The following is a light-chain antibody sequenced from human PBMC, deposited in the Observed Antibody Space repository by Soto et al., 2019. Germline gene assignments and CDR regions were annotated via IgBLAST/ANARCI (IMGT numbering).Light chain of an antibody. CDR2: CAS. J-gene: IGKJ5*01. Sequence: IACTKSPIPLTLSPWERATFSCRASQSDSSSYLAWYQQKPGQAPRLLIYCASSRATSIPDRCSGSGSGTDFTLLISRLEHEDFAAYYCQQYGSTSSNTFGQGTRLEIK. V-gene: IGKV3-20*01. CDR1: QSDSSSY. CDR3: QQYGSTSSNT.